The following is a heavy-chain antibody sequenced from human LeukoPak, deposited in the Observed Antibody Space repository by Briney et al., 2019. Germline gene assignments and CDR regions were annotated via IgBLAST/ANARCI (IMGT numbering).Heavy chain of an antibody. CDR3: ARARRGLHLGYFDY. CDR2: IYYSGST. J-gene: IGHJ4*02. V-gene: IGHV4-59*01. Sequence: PPETLSLTCTVSGGSISSYYWSWIRQPPGKGLEWIGYIYYSGSTNYNPSLKSRVTISVDTSKNQFSLKLSSVTAADTAVYYCARARRGLHLGYFDYWGQGTLVTVSS. CDR1: GGSISSYY. D-gene: IGHD3-16*01.